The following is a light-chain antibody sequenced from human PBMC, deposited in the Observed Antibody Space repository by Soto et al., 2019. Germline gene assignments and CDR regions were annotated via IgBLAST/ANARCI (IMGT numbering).Light chain of an antibody. V-gene: IGKV3-11*01. CDR3: QQRSDWIT. CDR1: QNVNNW. J-gene: IGKJ5*01. CDR2: DAS. Sequence: EIVLTQSPGTLSLSPGERATLSCRASQNVNNWLAWYQQKPGQAPRLLIYDASNRATGIPARFSGSGSGTDFTLTISSLEPEDFAVYYCQQRSDWITFGQGTRLEIK.